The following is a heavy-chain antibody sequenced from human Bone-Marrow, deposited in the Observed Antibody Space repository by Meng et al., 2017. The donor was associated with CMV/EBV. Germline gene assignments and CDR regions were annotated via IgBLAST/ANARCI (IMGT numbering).Heavy chain of an antibody. CDR2: TYNRSKWRK. Sequence: FGDSVTSKGAPWDGIRQSPARDFEGLGRTYNRSKWRKGDAESMRRRITNSPDTSKNQLSLQMTSGTTEETATYFCGRRVNHNSYFDPWGQGILVTVSS. CDR3: GRRVNHNSYFDP. D-gene: IGHD5-18*01. J-gene: IGHJ5*02. V-gene: IGHV6-1*01. CDR1: GDSVTSKGAP.